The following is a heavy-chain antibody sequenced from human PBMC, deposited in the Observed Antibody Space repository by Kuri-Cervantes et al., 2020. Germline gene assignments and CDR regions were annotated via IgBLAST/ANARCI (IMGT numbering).Heavy chain of an antibody. J-gene: IGHJ4*02. CDR2: IKQDGSEK. CDR1: GFTFSDYY. CDR3: ASPFRVSFDY. Sequence: GGSLRLSCAASGFTFSDYYMNWVRQAPGKGLEWVASIKQDGSEKYYVDSVKGRFTISRDNAKNSLYLQMNSLRAEDTAVYYCASPFRVSFDYWGRGTLVTVSS. V-gene: IGHV3-7*01. D-gene: IGHD3-10*01.